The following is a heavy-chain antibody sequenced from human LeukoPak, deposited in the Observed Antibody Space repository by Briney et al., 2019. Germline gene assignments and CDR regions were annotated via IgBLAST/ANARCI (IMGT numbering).Heavy chain of an antibody. V-gene: IGHV4-59*11. J-gene: IGHJ6*03. CDR1: GGSISSHF. Sequence: SETLSLTCTVSGGSISSHFWSWTRQPPGKGLEWIGYIYYSGSTDYNPSLKSRATISVDTSKNQFSLKVSSVTAADTAVYYCARASSYYMDVWGKGTTVTVSS. CDR3: ARASSYYMDV. CDR2: IYYSGST.